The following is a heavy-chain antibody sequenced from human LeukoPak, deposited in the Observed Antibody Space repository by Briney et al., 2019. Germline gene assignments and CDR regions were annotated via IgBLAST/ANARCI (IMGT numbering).Heavy chain of an antibody. Sequence: KAGGSLRLSCAASGFTFNNAWMSWVRQAPGKGLEWVGRIKSKTDGGTTDYAAPVKGRFTISRDDSKNTLYLQMNSLKAEDTAIYYCTPLGAHFYGGNDYYFFGYWGQGTLVTVSS. V-gene: IGHV3-15*01. J-gene: IGHJ4*02. D-gene: IGHD3-22*01. CDR3: TPLGAHFYGGNDYYFFGY. CDR1: GFTFNNAW. CDR2: IKSKTDGGTT.